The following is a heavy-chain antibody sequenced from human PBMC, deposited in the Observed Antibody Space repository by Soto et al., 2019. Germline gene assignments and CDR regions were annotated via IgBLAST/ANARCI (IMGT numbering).Heavy chain of an antibody. CDR2: IIPILGIA. V-gene: IGHV1-69*08. CDR3: ARDETRGSYFDY. CDR1: GGTFSSYT. D-gene: IGHD1-26*01. Sequence: QVQLVQSGAEVKKPGSSVKVSCKASGGTFSSYTISWVRQASGQGLEWMGRIIPILGIANYAQKFQGRVTITADKSTSTAYMELSSLRSEDTAVYYCARDETRGSYFDYWGQGTLVTVSS. J-gene: IGHJ4*02.